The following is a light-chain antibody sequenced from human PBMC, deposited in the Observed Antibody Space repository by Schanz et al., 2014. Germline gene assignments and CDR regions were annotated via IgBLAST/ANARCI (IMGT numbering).Light chain of an antibody. V-gene: IGKV3-20*01. CDR1: QSVSSTY. CDR2: GAS. Sequence: ENVLTQSPGTLSLSPGERATLSCRASQSVSSTYLAWYQQKPGQAPRLLIYGASSRATGIPDRFSGSGSGTDFTLIISRLEPEDFAVYYCQQYGSSPLTFGGGTKVEIK. J-gene: IGKJ4*01. CDR3: QQYGSSPLT.